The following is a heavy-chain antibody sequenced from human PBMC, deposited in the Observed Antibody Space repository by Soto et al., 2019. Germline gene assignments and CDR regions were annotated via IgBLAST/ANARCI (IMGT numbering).Heavy chain of an antibody. CDR3: AKGGPDAFCGGGRCYFES. CDR1: GFTFDDFA. J-gene: IGHJ4*02. D-gene: IGHD2-21*01. Sequence: EVHLVDSGGGLAQPGRSLRLSCAASGFTFDDFAMHWVRRVPGKGLEWVSSITWIGKITGYADSVKGRFFISRDNAKNSLYLQMNSLRREDTALYYCAKGGPDAFCGGGRCYFESWGQGTQGTVSS. V-gene: IGHV3-9*01. CDR2: ITWIGKIT.